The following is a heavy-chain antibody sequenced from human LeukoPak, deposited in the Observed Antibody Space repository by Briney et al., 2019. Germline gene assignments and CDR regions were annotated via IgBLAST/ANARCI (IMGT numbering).Heavy chain of an antibody. CDR2: INTNTENP. D-gene: IGHD2-2*01. V-gene: IGHV7-4-1*02. CDR3: ARTRYCDSASCLGGRGAFDI. Sequence: ASVKVSCKASGYTFTSYYMHWVRQAPGQGLEWMGWINTNTENPTYAQAFTGRLVFSLDTSVSTAYLQISSLKAEDTAVYYCARTRYCDSASCLGGRGAFDIWGQGTMVVVSS. CDR1: GYTFTSYY. J-gene: IGHJ3*02.